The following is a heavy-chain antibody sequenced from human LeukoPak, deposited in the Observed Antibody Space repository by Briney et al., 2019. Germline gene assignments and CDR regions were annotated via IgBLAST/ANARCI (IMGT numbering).Heavy chain of an antibody. CDR3: VRGADCSG. J-gene: IGHJ4*02. V-gene: IGHV3-48*03. CDR1: GFTFSNYW. Sequence: GGSLSLSCVGSGFTFSNYWINWVRQAPGKGLEWLSYIGSSVGLIYYADSVKGRFTISRDNAKNSLYLQMNSLRAEDTAIYYCVRGADCSGWGQGTLVTVSS. D-gene: IGHD2-21*02. CDR2: IGSSVGLI.